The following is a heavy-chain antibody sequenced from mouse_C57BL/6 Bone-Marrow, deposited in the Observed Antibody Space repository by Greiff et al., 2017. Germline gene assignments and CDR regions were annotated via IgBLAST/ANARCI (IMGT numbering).Heavy chain of an antibody. J-gene: IGHJ3*01. V-gene: IGHV1-18*01. CDR3: ARRGYCGSSSWFAY. D-gene: IGHD1-1*01. Sequence: VQLQQSGPELVKPGASVKIPCKASGYTFTDYNMDWVKQSHGKSLEWIGDINPNNGGTSYNQKFKGKATLTVDKSSSTAYTELRSLTSEDTAVYYCARRGYCGSSSWFAYWGQGTLVTVSA. CDR2: INPNNGGT. CDR1: GYTFTDYN.